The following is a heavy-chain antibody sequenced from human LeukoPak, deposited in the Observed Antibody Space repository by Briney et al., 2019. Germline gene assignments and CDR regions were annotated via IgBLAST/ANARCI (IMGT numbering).Heavy chain of an antibody. J-gene: IGHJ6*03. V-gene: IGHV1-69*01. CDR3: ASVIFSSGWYNHYYYYMDV. CDR1: GGTFSSYA. Sequence: SVKVSCKASGGTFSSYAISWVRQAPGQGLEWMGGIIPIFGTANYAQKFQGRVTITAGESTSTAYMELSSLRSEDTAVYYCASVIFSSGWYNHYYYYMDVWGKGTTVTVSS. CDR2: IIPIFGTA. D-gene: IGHD6-19*01.